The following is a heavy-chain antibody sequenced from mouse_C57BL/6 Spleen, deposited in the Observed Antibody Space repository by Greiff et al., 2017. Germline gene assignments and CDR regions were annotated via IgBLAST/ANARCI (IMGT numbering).Heavy chain of an antibody. V-gene: IGHV5-16*01. D-gene: IGHD2-5*01. J-gene: IGHJ4*01. Sequence: EVKLMESEGGLVQPGSSMKLSCTASGFTFSDYYMAWVRQVPEKGLEWVANINYDGSSTYYLDSLKSRFIISRDNAKNILYLQMSRLKSEDTATYYCAKEDSKGAMDYWGQGTSVTVSS. CDR2: INYDGSST. CDR3: AKEDSKGAMDY. CDR1: GFTFSDYY.